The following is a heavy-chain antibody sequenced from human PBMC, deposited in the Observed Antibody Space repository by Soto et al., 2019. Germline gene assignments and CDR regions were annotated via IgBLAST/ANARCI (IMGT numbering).Heavy chain of an antibody. Sequence: SETLSLTCTVSGGSISSYYWSWIRQPPGKGLEWIGYIYYSGSTNYNPSLNGRVTISVDTSKNQFSLKLSSVTAADTAVYYCARDDYGDLYFDYWGQGTLVTVSS. V-gene: IGHV4-59*01. J-gene: IGHJ4*02. CDR3: ARDDYGDLYFDY. CDR1: GGSISSYY. D-gene: IGHD4-17*01. CDR2: IYYSGST.